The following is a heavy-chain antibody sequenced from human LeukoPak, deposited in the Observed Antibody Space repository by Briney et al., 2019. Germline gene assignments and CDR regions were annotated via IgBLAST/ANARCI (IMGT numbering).Heavy chain of an antibody. V-gene: IGHV7-4-1*02. CDR3: ARDSGSGLNWFDP. Sequence: ASVKVSCKASGYTFTSYGISWVRQAPGQGPELMGWINTYTGNPTYAQGFTGRFVFSFDTSVTTAYLQITGLKAEDTAVYYCARDSGSGLNWFDPWGQGTLVTVSS. D-gene: IGHD3-10*01. CDR1: GYTFTSYG. CDR2: INTYTGNP. J-gene: IGHJ5*02.